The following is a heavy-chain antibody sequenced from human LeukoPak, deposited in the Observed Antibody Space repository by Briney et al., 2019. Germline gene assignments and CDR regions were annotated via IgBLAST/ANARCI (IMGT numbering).Heavy chain of an antibody. CDR1: GFTFTRYS. J-gene: IGHJ4*02. Sequence: HPGGSLRLSCAASGFTFTRYSMTWVRQAPGKGLEWVSYISSSSSTIHYADSVKGRFTISRDNTKNSLYLQMNSLRAEDTAVYYCARDGGATLVRGVITFDYWGQGTLVTVSS. V-gene: IGHV3-48*04. CDR2: ISSSSSTI. D-gene: IGHD3-10*01. CDR3: ARDGGATLVRGVITFDY.